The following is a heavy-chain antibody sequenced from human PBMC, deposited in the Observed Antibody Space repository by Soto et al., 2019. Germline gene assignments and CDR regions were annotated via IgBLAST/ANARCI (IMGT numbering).Heavy chain of an antibody. V-gene: IGHV3-33*01. CDR2: IWYDGSNK. D-gene: IGHD3-10*01. CDR1: GFTFSSYG. J-gene: IGHJ4*02. CDR3: ARGRGGRNYFDY. Sequence: GGSLALSCAASGFTFSSYGMHWVRQAPGKGLEWVAVIWYDGSNKYYADSVKGRFTISRDNSKNTLYLQMNSLRAEDTAVYYCARGRGGRNYFDYWGQGTLVTVSS.